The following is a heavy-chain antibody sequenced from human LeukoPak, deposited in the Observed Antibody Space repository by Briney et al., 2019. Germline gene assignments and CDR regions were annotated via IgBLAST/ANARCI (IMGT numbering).Heavy chain of an antibody. CDR3: ARDYYDFWSGSLWGNFDY. CDR1: GFTFSSYS. D-gene: IGHD3-3*01. J-gene: IGHJ4*02. CDR2: ISSSSSYI. Sequence: PGGSLRLSCAASGFTFSSYSMNWVRQAPGKGLEWVSSISSSSSYIYYADSVKGRFTISRDNAKNSLYLQMNSLRAEDTAVYYCARDYYDFWSGSLWGNFDYWGQGTLVTVPS. V-gene: IGHV3-21*01.